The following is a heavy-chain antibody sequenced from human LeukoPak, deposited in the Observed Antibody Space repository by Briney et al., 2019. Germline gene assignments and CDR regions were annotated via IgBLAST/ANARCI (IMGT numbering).Heavy chain of an antibody. J-gene: IGHJ4*02. Sequence: PSETLSHTCIVSGGSISSTSYYWGWIRQPPGKGLEWIGTIYYSGTTYYNPSLKSRVTISVDTSKNQFSLKLSSVTAADTAVYYCARLVVPAAMGHGLDYWGQGTMVTVSS. V-gene: IGHV4-39*01. CDR2: IYYSGTT. D-gene: IGHD2-2*01. CDR1: GGSISSTSYY. CDR3: ARLVVPAAMGHGLDY.